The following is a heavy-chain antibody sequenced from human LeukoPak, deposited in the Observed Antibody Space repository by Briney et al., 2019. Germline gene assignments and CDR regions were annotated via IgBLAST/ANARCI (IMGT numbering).Heavy chain of an antibody. CDR3: ARDQMTTVTTD. CDR2: ISSSSSYI. V-gene: IGHV3-21*01. CDR1: GFTFSSHS. Sequence: GGSLRLSCAASGFTFSSHSMNWVRQAPGKGLEWVSSISSSSSYIYYADSVKGRFTISRDNAKNSLYLQMNSLRAEDTAVYYCARDQMTTVTTDWGQGTLVTVSS. J-gene: IGHJ4*02. D-gene: IGHD4-17*01.